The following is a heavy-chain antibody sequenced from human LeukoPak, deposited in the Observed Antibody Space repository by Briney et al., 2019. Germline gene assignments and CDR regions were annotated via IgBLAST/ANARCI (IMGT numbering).Heavy chain of an antibody. D-gene: IGHD3-22*01. CDR1: GFTFSRYL. CDR2: ISTNGGST. J-gene: IGHJ4*02. CDR3: VKDANYYDSSGYYDY. V-gene: IGHV3-64D*06. Sequence: GSLRLSCSASGFTFSRYLMHWVRQAPGKGLEYVSAISTNGGSTYYADSVKGRFTISRDNSKNTLYLQMSSLRTEDTAVYYCVKDANYYDSSGYYDYWGQGTLVTVSS.